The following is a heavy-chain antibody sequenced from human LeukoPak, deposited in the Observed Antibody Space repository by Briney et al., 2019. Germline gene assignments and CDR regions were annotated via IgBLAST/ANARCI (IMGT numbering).Heavy chain of an antibody. J-gene: IGHJ4*02. CDR1: GNSISSDYW. CDR3: ARDRGRQYQLLRRQYYFDY. Sequence: PSETLSLTCVVSGNSISSDYWWSWVRQSPGKGLEWIGEIFHDGSTNPNPSLESRLTMSVDKSKNQFSLGLRSVTAADTAVYYCARDRGRQYQLLRRQYYFDYWGQGTLVTVSS. D-gene: IGHD2-2*01. V-gene: IGHV4-4*02. CDR2: IFHDGST.